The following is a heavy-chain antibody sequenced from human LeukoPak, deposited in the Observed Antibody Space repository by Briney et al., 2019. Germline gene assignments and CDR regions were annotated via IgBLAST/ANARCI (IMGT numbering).Heavy chain of an antibody. CDR3: ARERVITFGGVIVFINYGMDV. J-gene: IGHJ6*02. V-gene: IGHV1-8*01. D-gene: IGHD3-16*02. CDR1: GYTFTSYD. CDR2: MNPNSGNT. Sequence: ASVKVSCKASGYTFTSYDINWVRQATGQGLEWMGWMNPNSGNTGYAQKFQGWVTMTRDTSISTAYMELSRLRSDDTAVYYCARERVITFGGVIVFINYGMDVWGQGTTVTVSS.